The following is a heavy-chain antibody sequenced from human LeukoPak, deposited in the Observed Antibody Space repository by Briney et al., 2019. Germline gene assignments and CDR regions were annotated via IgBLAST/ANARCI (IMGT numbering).Heavy chain of an antibody. CDR1: GFTFSSYG. CDR3: AKTAYDILTGYYDYYYMDV. V-gene: IGHV3-23*01. Sequence: GGSLRLSCAASGFTFSSYGMSWVRQAPGKGLEWVSAISDSGGSTYYADSVKGRFTISRDNSKNTLYLQMNSLRAEDTAVYYCAKTAYDILTGYYDYYYMDVWGKGTTVTVSS. CDR2: ISDSGGST. J-gene: IGHJ6*03. D-gene: IGHD3-9*01.